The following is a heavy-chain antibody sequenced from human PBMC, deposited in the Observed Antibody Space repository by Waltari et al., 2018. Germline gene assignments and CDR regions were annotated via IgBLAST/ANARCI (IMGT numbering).Heavy chain of an antibody. V-gene: IGHV3-9*01. CDR1: GFTLDDDA. CDR3: AKDISRDTAMVTGAFDI. Sequence: EVQLVESGGGVVQPGRSLRLSCAASGFTLDDDAMHWVRQAPGKGLEWVSGISWNSGSIGYADSVKGRFTISRDNAKNSLYLQMNSLRAEDTALYYCAKDISRDTAMVTGAFDIWGQGTMVTVSS. J-gene: IGHJ3*02. D-gene: IGHD5-18*01. CDR2: ISWNSGSI.